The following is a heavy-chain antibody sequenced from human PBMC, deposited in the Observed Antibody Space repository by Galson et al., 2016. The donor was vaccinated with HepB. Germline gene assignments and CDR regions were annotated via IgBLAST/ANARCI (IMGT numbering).Heavy chain of an antibody. J-gene: IGHJ5*01. Sequence: SVKVSCKVSGYTLTEVSMHWVRQAPGKGLEWMGGFDPDDGETIYAQNVQGRVTMTEDTSTDTAYMELHSLRSEDTAVYYWGTSSGWSEIDSWGQGTLVTVSS. D-gene: IGHD6-19*01. CDR3: GTSSGWSEIDS. V-gene: IGHV1-24*01. CDR2: FDPDDGET. CDR1: GYTLTEVS.